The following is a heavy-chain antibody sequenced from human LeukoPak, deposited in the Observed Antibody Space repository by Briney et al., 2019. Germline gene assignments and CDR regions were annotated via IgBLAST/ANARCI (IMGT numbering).Heavy chain of an antibody. CDR3: ARDPTYYDFWSGYLDY. CDR1: GGTFSSYA. Sequence: SVKVSCKASGGTFSSYAISWVRQAPGQGLEWMGRIIPIFGTANYAQKFQGRVTITTDESTSTAYMELSSLRSEDTAVYYCARDPTYYDFWSGYLDYWGQGTLVTVSS. CDR2: IIPIFGTA. D-gene: IGHD3-3*01. J-gene: IGHJ4*02. V-gene: IGHV1-69*05.